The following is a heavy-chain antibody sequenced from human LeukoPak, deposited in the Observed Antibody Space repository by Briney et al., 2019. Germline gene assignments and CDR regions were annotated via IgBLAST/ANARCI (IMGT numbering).Heavy chain of an antibody. CDR1: GGSIRSY. D-gene: IGHD5-24*01. CDR3: ARLGKLRDGYNPFDY. Sequence: SETLSLTCTVSGGSIRSYWSWIRQPAGKGLEWIGRIYGSGSTDYNPSLKSRVTISVDTSKNKFSLKLSSLTAADTAVYYCARLGKLRDGYNPFDYWGQGTLVTVSS. J-gene: IGHJ4*02. CDR2: IYGSGST. V-gene: IGHV4-4*07.